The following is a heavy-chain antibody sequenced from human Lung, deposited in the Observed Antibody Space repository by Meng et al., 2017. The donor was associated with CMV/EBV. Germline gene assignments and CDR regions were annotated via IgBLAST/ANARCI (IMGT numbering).Heavy chain of an antibody. CDR2: ISYDGSNK. Sequence: GESLKISCAASGFTFSSYAMHWVRQAPGKGLEWVAVISYDGSNKYYADSVKGRFTISRDNSKNTLYLQMNSLGVEDTDVYYCTRGGGTVSIFGVARIVGGMDVWGQGTTVTVSS. CDR1: GFTFSSYA. CDR3: TRGGGTVSIFGVARIVGGMDV. J-gene: IGHJ6*01. V-gene: IGHV3-30*04. D-gene: IGHD3-3*01.